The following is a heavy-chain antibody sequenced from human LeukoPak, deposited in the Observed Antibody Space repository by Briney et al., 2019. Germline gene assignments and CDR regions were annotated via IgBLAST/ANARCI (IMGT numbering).Heavy chain of an antibody. CDR1: GGSISSSSYY. Sequence: NPSETLSLTCTVSGGSISSSSYYWGWIRQPPGKGLEWIGSIYYSGSTYYNPSLKSRVTISVDTSKNQFSLKLSSVTAADTAVYYCAREDYDYVWGSYRPGYFQHWGQGTLVTVSS. V-gene: IGHV4-39*07. D-gene: IGHD3-16*02. CDR3: AREDYDYVWGSYRPGYFQH. CDR2: IYYSGST. J-gene: IGHJ1*01.